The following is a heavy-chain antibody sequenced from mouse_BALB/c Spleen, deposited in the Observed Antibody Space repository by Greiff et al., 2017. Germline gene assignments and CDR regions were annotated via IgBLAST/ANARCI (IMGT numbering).Heavy chain of an antibody. CDR1: GYTFTSYW. J-gene: IGHJ3*01. Sequence: QVQLQQPGAELVKPGASVKLSCKASGYTFTSYWMHWVKQRPGQGLEWIGEINPSNGRTNYNEKFKSKATLTVDKSSSTAYMQLSSLTSEDSAVYYCARGAYGNCFAYWGQGTLVTVSA. CDR3: ARGAYGNCFAY. CDR2: INPSNGRT. D-gene: IGHD2-1*01. V-gene: IGHV1S81*02.